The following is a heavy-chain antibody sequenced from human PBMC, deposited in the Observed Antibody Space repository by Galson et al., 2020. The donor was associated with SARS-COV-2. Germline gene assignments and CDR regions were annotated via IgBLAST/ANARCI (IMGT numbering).Heavy chain of an antibody. V-gene: IGHV3-21*01. J-gene: IGHJ6*02. CDR3: ARDASWAMFGLDV. Sequence: GGSLRLSCEVSGFTFNIYSMNWVRQAPGKGLEWVSAISSNSDYIYYADSVKGRFTISRDNAKNSLYLQMTSLRAEDTAVYYCARDASWAMFGLDVWGQGTPVTVSS. D-gene: IGHD1-26*01. CDR1: GFTFNIYS. CDR2: ISSNSDYI.